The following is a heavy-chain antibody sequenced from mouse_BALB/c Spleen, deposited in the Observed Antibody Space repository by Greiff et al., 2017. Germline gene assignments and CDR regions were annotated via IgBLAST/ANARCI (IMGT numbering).Heavy chain of an antibody. D-gene: IGHD2-4*01. CDR3: ARGDYDAWFAY. Sequence: VQGVESGPGLVAPSQSLSITCTVSGFSLTSYGVHWVRQPPGKGLEWLGVIWAGGSTNYNSALMSRLSISKDNSKSQVFLKMNSLQTDDTAMYYCARGDYDAWFAYWGQGTLVTVSA. CDR1: GFSLTSYG. J-gene: IGHJ3*01. V-gene: IGHV2-9*02. CDR2: IWAGGST.